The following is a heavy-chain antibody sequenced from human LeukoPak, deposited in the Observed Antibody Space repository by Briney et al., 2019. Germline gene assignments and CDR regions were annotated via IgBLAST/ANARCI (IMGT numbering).Heavy chain of an antibody. CDR1: GFTFRCPE. V-gene: IGHV3-48*03. CDR3: ARAPGRGGYAFDI. CDR2: ISSSGSTI. Sequence: PGGSLRLSCAASGFTFRCPEMNWFRQAPGKGLEWLSYISSSGSTIYYADSVKGRFTISRDNAKKLLYLQMKSLRAEDTAVYYCARAPGRGGYAFDIWGQGTVVTVSS. J-gene: IGHJ3*02.